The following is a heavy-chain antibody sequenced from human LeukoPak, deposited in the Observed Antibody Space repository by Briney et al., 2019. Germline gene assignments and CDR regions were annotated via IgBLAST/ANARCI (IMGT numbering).Heavy chain of an antibody. D-gene: IGHD1-26*01. Sequence: GESLKISCKGSGYRFTNYWIGWVRQMPGKGLEWMGIIFPGDSDTRYSPSFQGQVTISADKSISTAYLQWSSLKASDTAMYYCARRRDLYSGSYYPFDYWARGTRVTVSS. CDR3: ARRRDLYSGSYYPFDY. V-gene: IGHV5-51*01. J-gene: IGHJ4*02. CDR1: GYRFTNYW. CDR2: IFPGDSDT.